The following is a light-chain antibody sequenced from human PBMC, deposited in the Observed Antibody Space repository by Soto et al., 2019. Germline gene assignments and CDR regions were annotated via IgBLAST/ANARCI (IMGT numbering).Light chain of an antibody. CDR1: QSVSGW. J-gene: IGKJ1*01. Sequence: DIQMTQSPSTLSASVGDRVTTTCRASQSVSGWLAWYQQKPGIAPKLLVYDASSLESGVPSRFSGSGSGTEFTLTISSLQPDDFATYYCQQYNFYSTFGQGTKVDIK. CDR3: QQYNFYST. V-gene: IGKV1-5*01. CDR2: DAS.